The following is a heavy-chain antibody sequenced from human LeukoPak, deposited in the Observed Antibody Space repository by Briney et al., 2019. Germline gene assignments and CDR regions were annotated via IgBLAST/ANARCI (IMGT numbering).Heavy chain of an antibody. CDR2: INPSGGST. CDR3: ARDFRRVPAA. V-gene: IGHV1-46*01. D-gene: IGHD2-2*01. J-gene: IGHJ5*02. Sequence: ASVKVSCKASGYTFTSYYMHWVRQAPGQGLEWMGIINPSGGSTNYAQKFQGRVTMTGDTSTSTVYMELSSLRSEDTAVYYCARDFRRVPAAWGQGTLVTVSS. CDR1: GYTFTSYY.